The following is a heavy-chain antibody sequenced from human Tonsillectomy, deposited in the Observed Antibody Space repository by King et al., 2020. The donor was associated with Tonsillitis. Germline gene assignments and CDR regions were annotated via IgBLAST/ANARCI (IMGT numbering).Heavy chain of an antibody. CDR1: GYTLTDLS. CDR3: ATDLFWTDYYTSS. CDR2: FDPEDGET. J-gene: IGHJ4*02. V-gene: IGHV1-24*01. D-gene: IGHD3/OR15-3a*01. Sequence: QLVQSGAEVKKPGASVKVSCKVSGYTLTDLSMHWVRQAPGKGLEWMGGFDPEDGETIYAQKFQGRVTMTEDTTTDTAYMELRSLRSEETAVYYCATDLFWTDYYTSSWGQGTLVTVSS.